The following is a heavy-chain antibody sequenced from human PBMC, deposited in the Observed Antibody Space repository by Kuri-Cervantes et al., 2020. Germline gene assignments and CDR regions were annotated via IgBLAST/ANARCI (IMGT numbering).Heavy chain of an antibody. V-gene: IGHV1-46*01. CDR3: ARDLDYGDYVSEGDY. CDR2: INPSGGGT. D-gene: IGHD4-17*01. CDR1: GGTFSSYA. Sequence: ASVKVSCKASGGTFSSYAINWVRQAPGQGLEWMGIINPSGGGTLYAQKFQGRLTMTRDTSTSTVYMELSSLRSEDTAVYYCARDLDYGDYVSEGDYWGQGTLVTVSS. J-gene: IGHJ4*02.